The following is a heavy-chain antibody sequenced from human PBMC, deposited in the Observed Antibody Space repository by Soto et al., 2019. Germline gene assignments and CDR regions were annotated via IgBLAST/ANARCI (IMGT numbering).Heavy chain of an antibody. CDR1: GYTFTTYG. CDR3: GRDLYLGEHQY. D-gene: IGHD3-16*01. CDR2: ISAYSGKT. Sequence: QVQLVQSGGEVKKHGASVKVSCKTSGYTFTTYGISWVRQAPGQGLEWVGWISAYSGKTHYAQKFQGKVTITTDTATNTAYLELRSLRSDDTAVYYCGRDLYLGEHQYWGQGTLVTVSS. J-gene: IGHJ4*02. V-gene: IGHV1-18*01.